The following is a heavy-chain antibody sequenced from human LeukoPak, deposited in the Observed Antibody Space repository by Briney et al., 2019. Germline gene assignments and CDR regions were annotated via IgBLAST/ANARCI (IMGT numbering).Heavy chain of an antibody. Sequence: PGGSLRLSCAASGFTFSSYEMNWVRQAPGKGLEWVSYISSSGSTIYYADSVKGRFTVSRDNAKNSLYLQMNSLRAEDTAVYYCARGSTYYYGSGSYHAPDAFDIWGQGTMVTVSS. V-gene: IGHV3-48*03. CDR3: ARGSTYYYGSGSYHAPDAFDI. J-gene: IGHJ3*02. D-gene: IGHD3-10*01. CDR2: ISSSGSTI. CDR1: GFTFSSYE.